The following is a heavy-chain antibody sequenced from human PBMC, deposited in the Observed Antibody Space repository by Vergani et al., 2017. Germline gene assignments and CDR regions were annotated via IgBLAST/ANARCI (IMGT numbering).Heavy chain of an antibody. CDR3: ARYYGSGSYYPYGMDV. CDR1: GYTFTSYG. V-gene: IGHV1-18*01. D-gene: IGHD3-10*01. CDR2: ISAYNGNT. Sequence: QVQLVQSGAEVKKPGASVKVSSKASGYTFTSYGICWVRQAPGQGLEWMGWISAYNGNTNYAQKLQGRVTITTYTSTSTAYMELRSLRSDDTAVYYCARYYGSGSYYPYGMDVWGQGTTVTGSS. J-gene: IGHJ6*02.